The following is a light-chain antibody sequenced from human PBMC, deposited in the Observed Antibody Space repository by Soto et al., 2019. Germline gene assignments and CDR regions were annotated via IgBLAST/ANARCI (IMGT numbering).Light chain of an antibody. V-gene: IGLV1-47*01. CDR3: AACDDSLSGPWF. Sequence: QSVLTQPPSASGTPGQRVTISCSGSSSNIGSNYVYWYQQLPGTAPKLLIYRNNQRPSGVPDRCSGSKSGTSASLAISGLRSEDEADYDGAACDDSLSGPWFFGTGTKVTVL. CDR1: SSNIGSNY. CDR2: RNN. J-gene: IGLJ1*01.